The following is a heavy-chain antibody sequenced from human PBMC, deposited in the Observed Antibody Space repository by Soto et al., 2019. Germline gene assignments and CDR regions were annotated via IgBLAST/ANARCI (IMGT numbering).Heavy chain of an antibody. CDR3: ARGIVVVPAARDLEGVWFDP. CDR2: TYYRSKWYN. V-gene: IGHV6-1*01. J-gene: IGHJ5*02. Sequence: SQTLSLPCAISGDRVSSNSSAWNWIRQSPSRGLEWLGRTYYRSKWYNDYAVSVKSRITINPDTSKNQFSLQLNSVTPAETAVYYCARGIVVVPAARDLEGVWFDPWGQGTLVTVSS. CDR1: GDRVSSNSSA. D-gene: IGHD2-2*01.